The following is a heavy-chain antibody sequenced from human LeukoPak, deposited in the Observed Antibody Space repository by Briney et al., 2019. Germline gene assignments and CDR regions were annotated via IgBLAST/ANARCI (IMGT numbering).Heavy chain of an antibody. CDR3: ARGYGDYTLEYFHH. V-gene: IGHV4-38-2*02. J-gene: IGHJ1*01. Sequence: QASETLSLTCTVSGYSISSGYYWGWIRQPPGKGLEWIGSIYHSGSTYYNPSLKSRVTMSVDTSKSRFSLKVNSVTAADTAIYYCARGYGDYTLEYFHHWGQGTLVSVSS. CDR2: IYHSGST. CDR1: GYSISSGYY. D-gene: IGHD4-17*01.